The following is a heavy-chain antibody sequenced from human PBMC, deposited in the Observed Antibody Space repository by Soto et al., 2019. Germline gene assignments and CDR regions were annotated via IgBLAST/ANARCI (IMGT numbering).Heavy chain of an antibody. CDR3: ASLGYCTNGVCAPYFDY. D-gene: IGHD2-8*01. V-gene: IGHV4-39*01. J-gene: IGHJ4*02. CDR1: GGSISSSSYY. CDR2: IYYSGST. Sequence: PSETLSLTCTVSGGSISSSSYYWGWIRQPPGKGLEWIGSIYYSGSTYYNPSLKSRVTISVDTSKNQFSLKLSSVTAADTAVYYCASLGYCTNGVCAPYFDYWGQGTLVTVSS.